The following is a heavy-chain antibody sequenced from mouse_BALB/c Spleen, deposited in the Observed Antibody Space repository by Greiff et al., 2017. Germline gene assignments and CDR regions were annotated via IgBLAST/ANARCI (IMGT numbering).Heavy chain of an antibody. CDR3: ARGYYGSSYEDYYAMDY. Sequence: VQLKESGPELVKPGASVKMSCKASGYTFTSYVMHWVKQKPGQGLEWIGYINPYNDGTKYNEKFKGKATLTSDKSSSTAYMELSSLTSEDSAVYYCARGYYGSSYEDYYAMDYWGQGTSVTVSS. V-gene: IGHV1-14*01. CDR1: GYTFTSYV. CDR2: INPYNDGT. J-gene: IGHJ4*01. D-gene: IGHD1-1*01.